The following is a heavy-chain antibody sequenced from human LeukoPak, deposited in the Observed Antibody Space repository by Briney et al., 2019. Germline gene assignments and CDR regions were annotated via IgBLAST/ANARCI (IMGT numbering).Heavy chain of an antibody. D-gene: IGHD3-3*01. CDR1: GFTFDDYA. CDR3: ARDIDTNY. Sequence: GRSLRLSCAASGFTFDDYAMHWVRQAPGKGLEWVSGISWNSGSIGYADSVKGRFTISRDNARNSVSLQMNSLRAEDTAVYYCARDIDTNYWGQGTLVTVSS. J-gene: IGHJ4*02. V-gene: IGHV3-9*01. CDR2: ISWNSGSI.